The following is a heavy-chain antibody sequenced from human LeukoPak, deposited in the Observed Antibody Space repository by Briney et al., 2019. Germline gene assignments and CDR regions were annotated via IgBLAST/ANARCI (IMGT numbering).Heavy chain of an antibody. CDR3: SRYFCDRTTCPLDVFDI. D-gene: IGHD1-14*01. Sequence: GRSLRLSCTASGFTFGDYAMNWVRQAPGKGLEWVSFIIIVAFGGTTEYAASVKGRFTISRDDSKSIAYLQMNSLKTEDTAVYYCSRYFCDRTTCPLDVFDIWGQGTMVTVSS. CDR1: GFTFGDYA. CDR2: IIIVAFGGTT. J-gene: IGHJ3*02. V-gene: IGHV3-49*04.